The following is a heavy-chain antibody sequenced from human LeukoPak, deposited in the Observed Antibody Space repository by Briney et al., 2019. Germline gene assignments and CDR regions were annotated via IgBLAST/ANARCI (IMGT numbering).Heavy chain of an antibody. V-gene: IGHV4-39*01. CDR3: ARFNYYDTDGYFDY. Sequence: PSETLSLTCTVSGGSISSTTYYWVWIRQPPGKGLEWIGSIYYGGSTYYNPSLRSRVTISVDTSKNQFSLNLTSVTAADTAVFYCARFNYYDTDGYFDYWGQGTPVTVSS. CDR2: IYYGGST. D-gene: IGHD3-22*01. CDR1: GGSISSTTYY. J-gene: IGHJ4*02.